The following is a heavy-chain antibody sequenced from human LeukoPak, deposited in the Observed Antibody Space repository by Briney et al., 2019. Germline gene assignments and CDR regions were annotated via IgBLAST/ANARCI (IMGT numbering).Heavy chain of an antibody. CDR2: ISSSSTI. CDR1: GFTFSTYS. Sequence: GGSLRLSCTASGFTFSTYSMNWVRQAPGKGLEWVSYISSSSTIYYADSVKGRFTISRDNAKNSLYLQMNSLRDEDTAVYYCARASFQRWLQLGGDWGQGALVTVSS. CDR3: ARASFQRWLQLGGD. J-gene: IGHJ4*02. V-gene: IGHV3-48*02. D-gene: IGHD5-24*01.